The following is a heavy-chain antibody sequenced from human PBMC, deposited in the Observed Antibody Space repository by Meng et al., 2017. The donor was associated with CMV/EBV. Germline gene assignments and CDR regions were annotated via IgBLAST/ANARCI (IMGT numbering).Heavy chain of an antibody. CDR2: INPNSGGT. D-gene: IGHD6-13*01. CDR3: ARSGRSSSWYGGSVEYWFDP. CDR1: GYTFTGYY. J-gene: IGHJ5*02. Sequence: QVQLVQSGAEVKKPXXXXXXXCKASGYTFTGYYMHWVRQAPGQGLEWMGWINPNSGGTNYAQKFQGRVTMTRDTSISTAYMELSRLRSDDTAVYYCARSGRSSSWYGGSVEYWFDPWGQGTLVTVSS. V-gene: IGHV1-2*02.